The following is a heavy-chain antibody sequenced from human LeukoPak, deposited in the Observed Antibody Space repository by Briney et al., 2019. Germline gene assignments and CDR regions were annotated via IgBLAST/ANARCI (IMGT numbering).Heavy chain of an antibody. CDR2: ISSSGSTI. V-gene: IGHV3-11*01. J-gene: IGHJ4*02. CDR1: GYTFSDYY. Sequence: GGSLRLSCAASGYTFSDYYMSWIRQAPGKGLEWVSYISSSGSTIYYADSVKGRFTISRDNAKNSLYLQMNSLRAEDTAVYYCARDVFGGYSYGNGPIDYWGQGTLVTVSS. CDR3: ARDVFGGYSYGNGPIDY. D-gene: IGHD5-18*01.